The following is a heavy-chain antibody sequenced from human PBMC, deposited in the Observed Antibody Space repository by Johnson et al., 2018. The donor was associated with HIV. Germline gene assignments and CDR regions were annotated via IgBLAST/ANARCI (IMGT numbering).Heavy chain of an antibody. CDR2: IYTADNR. J-gene: IGHJ3*02. V-gene: IGHV3-66*02. CDR1: GFTVSTNY. D-gene: IGHD3-3*01. CDR3: AKDRVLTIFGITIGMSAFDI. Sequence: VQLVESGGDFVRPGGSLRLSCAASGFTVSTNYMNWVRQAPGKGLEWVSVIYTADNRNYAESVKGRFTISRDNSKSTLYLQMNSLRPEDTAVYYCAKDRVLTIFGITIGMSAFDIWGQGTMVTVSS.